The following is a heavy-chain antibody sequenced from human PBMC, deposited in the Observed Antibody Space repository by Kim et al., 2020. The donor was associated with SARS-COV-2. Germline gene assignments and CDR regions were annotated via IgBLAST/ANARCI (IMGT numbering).Heavy chain of an antibody. D-gene: IGHD1-26*01. V-gene: IGHV4-31*03. CDR1: GGSISSGGYY. CDR3: ARDGVAEWGYFDY. CDR2: IYYSGST. Sequence: SETLSLTCTVSGGSISSGGYYWSWIRQHPGKGLEWIGYIYYSGSTYYNPSLKSRVTISVDTSKNQFSLKLSSVTAADTAVYYCARDGVAEWGYFDYWGQGTLVTVSS. J-gene: IGHJ4*02.